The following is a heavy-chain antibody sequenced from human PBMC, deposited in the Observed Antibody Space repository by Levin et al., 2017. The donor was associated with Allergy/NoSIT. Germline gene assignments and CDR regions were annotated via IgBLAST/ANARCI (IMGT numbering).Heavy chain of an antibody. D-gene: IGHD5-12*01. J-gene: IGHJ4*02. V-gene: IGHV3-15*01. CDR2: IKSKTDGGTV. Sequence: GGSLRLSCVASGITFSNAWLSWSRQAPGKGLEWVGRIKSKTDGGTVEYVPPVKGRFTIPRDDSKNTLYLQMNSLQTEDTAVYFCTTYSGTWYYFDCWGQGTLVTVSS. CDR3: TTYSGTWYYFDC. CDR1: GITFSNAW.